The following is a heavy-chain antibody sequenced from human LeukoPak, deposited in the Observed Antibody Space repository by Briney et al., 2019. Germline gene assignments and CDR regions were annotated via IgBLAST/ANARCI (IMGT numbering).Heavy chain of an antibody. V-gene: IGHV5-51*01. CDR2: IYPGDSDT. CDR1: GYIFTSYW. Sequence: GESLQISCKGSGYIFTSYWIGWVRQLPGKGLEWMGIIYPGDSDTRYSPSFQGQVTISADKSISTAYLQWSSLKASDTAMYYCARIFGSGQQLVLYYYYYMDVWGKGTTVTVSS. CDR3: ARIFGSGQQLVLYYYYYMDV. D-gene: IGHD6-13*01. J-gene: IGHJ6*03.